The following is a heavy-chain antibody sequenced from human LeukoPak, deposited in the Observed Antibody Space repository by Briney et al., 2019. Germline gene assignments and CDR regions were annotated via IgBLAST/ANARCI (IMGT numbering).Heavy chain of an antibody. CDR3: ASGRWSSYFQH. Sequence: GESLKISCKGSGYIFTSYWIGWVRQMPGKGLEWMGIIYPGDSDTRYTPSFQGQVTISADKSISTAYLQWSSLKASDSAMYYCASGRWSSYFQHWGQGTLVTVSS. D-gene: IGHD4-23*01. V-gene: IGHV5-51*01. CDR2: IYPGDSDT. J-gene: IGHJ1*01. CDR1: GYIFTSYW.